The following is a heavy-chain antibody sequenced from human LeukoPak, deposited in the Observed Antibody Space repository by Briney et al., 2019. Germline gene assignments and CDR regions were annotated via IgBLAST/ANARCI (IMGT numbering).Heavy chain of an antibody. V-gene: IGHV3-11*04. CDR3: ARDANQYYDFWSGYPYYFDY. CDR2: ISSSGSTI. J-gene: IGHJ4*02. CDR1: GFTFSDYY. D-gene: IGHD3-3*01. Sequence: GGSLRLSCAASGFTFSDYYMSWIRQAPGKGLEWVSYISSSGSTIYYADSVKGRFTISRDNAKNSLYLQMNSLRAEDTAVYYCARDANQYYDFWSGYPYYFDYWGQGTLVTVSS.